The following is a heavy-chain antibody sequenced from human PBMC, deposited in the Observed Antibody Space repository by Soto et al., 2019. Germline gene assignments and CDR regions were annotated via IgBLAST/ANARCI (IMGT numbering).Heavy chain of an antibody. D-gene: IGHD1-1*01. J-gene: IGHJ4*02. V-gene: IGHV4-59*01. CDR1: GGSISNYD. CDR3: ARESLGGTSYFDF. CDR2: IYYSGST. Sequence: SEKPEITSTVSGGSISNYDWTGIRQPPGKGLELIGYIYYSGSTNYNPSLKSRVTISVDTSKNQFSLKLSSVTAADTAVYYCARESLGGTSYFDFSGQGTLVSVYS.